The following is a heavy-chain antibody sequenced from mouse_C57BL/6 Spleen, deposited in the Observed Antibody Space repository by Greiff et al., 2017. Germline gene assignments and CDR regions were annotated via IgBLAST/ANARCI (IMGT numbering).Heavy chain of an antibody. CDR1: GYTFTSYG. CDR3: ARRGAGKNFDY. CDR2: IYPRSGNT. V-gene: IGHV1-81*01. J-gene: IGHJ2*01. Sequence: QVQLKESGAELARPGASVKLSCKASGYTFTSYGISWVKQRTGQGLEWIGEIYPRSGNTYYNEKFKGKATLTADKSSSTAYMELRSLTSEDSAVYFCARRGAGKNFDYWGQGTTLTVSS.